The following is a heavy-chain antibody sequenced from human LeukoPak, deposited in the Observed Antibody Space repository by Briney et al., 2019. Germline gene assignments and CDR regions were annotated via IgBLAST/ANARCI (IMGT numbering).Heavy chain of an antibody. J-gene: IGHJ4*02. CDR1: GYTFTNDG. V-gene: IGHV1-18*01. CDR2: ISNYNGLT. Sequence: ASVKVSCKASGYTFTNDGVSWVRQAPGRGLEWVGWISNYNGLTHSAPRFQGRVTVTTDTFTSTAYMELRSLTSDDTAVYFCVRDERAVTAGGEYYFDYWGQGTLVTVSS. D-gene: IGHD2-21*01. CDR3: VRDERAVTAGGEYYFDY.